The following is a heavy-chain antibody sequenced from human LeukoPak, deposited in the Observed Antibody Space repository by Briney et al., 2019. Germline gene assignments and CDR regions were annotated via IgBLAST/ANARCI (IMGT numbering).Heavy chain of an antibody. CDR3: ARAAPYYYDSSGYSHDY. D-gene: IGHD3-22*01. CDR2: IYYSGST. J-gene: IGHJ4*02. V-gene: IGHV4-59*01. CDR1: GGSISSYY. Sequence: SETLSLTCTVSGGSISSYYWSWVRQPPGKGLKWIGYIYYSGSTNYNPSLKSRVTISVDTSKNQFSLKLSSVTAADAAVYYCARAAPYYYDSSGYSHDYWGQGTLVTVSS.